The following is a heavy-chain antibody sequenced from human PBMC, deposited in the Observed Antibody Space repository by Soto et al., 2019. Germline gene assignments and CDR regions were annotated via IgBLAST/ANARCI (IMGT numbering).Heavy chain of an antibody. J-gene: IGHJ4*02. D-gene: IGHD3-16*01. CDR2: IKQDGTYK. Sequence: EVQLVESGGGLVQPGGSLRLSCEASGFTFTSYWMSWVRQAPGKGLEWVANIKQDGTYKYYADSVKGRFTVSRDNAKSSLHLQMDSLRDDDTAVYRCARLRFILTERDFDSWGQGTLVTVSS. V-gene: IGHV3-7*05. CDR3: ARLRFILTERDFDS. CDR1: GFTFTSYW.